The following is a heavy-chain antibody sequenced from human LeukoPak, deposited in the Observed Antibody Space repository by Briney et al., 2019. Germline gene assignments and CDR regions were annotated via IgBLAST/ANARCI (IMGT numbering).Heavy chain of an antibody. V-gene: IGHV3-7*01. J-gene: IGHJ3*02. D-gene: IGHD3-10*01. CDR2: IKQDGSEK. CDR1: GFTFSNYW. Sequence: GGSLRLSCAASGFTFSNYWMSWVRQAPGKGLEWVASIKQDGSEKSYVDSVKGRFTISRDNAKNTLYLQMNSLRAEDTAVYYCARGAILGAFDIWGQGTMVTVSS. CDR3: ARGAILGAFDI.